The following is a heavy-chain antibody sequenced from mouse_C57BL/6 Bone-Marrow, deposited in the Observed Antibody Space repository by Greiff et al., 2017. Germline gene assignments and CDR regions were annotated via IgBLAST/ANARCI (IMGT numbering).Heavy chain of an antibody. J-gene: IGHJ2*01. CDR3: ARSYGSSYDFDY. Sequence: ESGPGLVKPSQSLSLTCSVTGYSITSGYYWNWIRQFPGNKLEWMGYISYDGSNNYNPSLKNRISITRDTSKNQFFLKLNSVTTEDTATYYCARSYGSSYDFDYWGQGTTLTVSS. D-gene: IGHD1-1*01. V-gene: IGHV3-6*01. CDR2: ISYDGSN. CDR1: GYSITSGYY.